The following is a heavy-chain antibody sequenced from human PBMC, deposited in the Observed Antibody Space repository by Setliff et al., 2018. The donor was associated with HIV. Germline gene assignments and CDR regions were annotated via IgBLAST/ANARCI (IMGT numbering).Heavy chain of an antibody. CDR3: SRSGVPPYYYYVMDV. J-gene: IGHJ6*02. CDR1: GYTFTTYG. Sequence: ASVKVSCKASGYTFTTYGVNWVRQAPGQGLEWMGWINSYNGNTKFAQKFQGRVTMTTDTSTTTAFLELRGLKAHATGIYYCSRSGVPPYYYYVMDVWGQGTTVTVSS. D-gene: IGHD3-10*02. V-gene: IGHV1-18*04. CDR2: INSYNGNT.